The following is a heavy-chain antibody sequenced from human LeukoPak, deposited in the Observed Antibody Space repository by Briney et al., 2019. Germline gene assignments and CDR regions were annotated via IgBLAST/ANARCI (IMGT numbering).Heavy chain of an antibody. CDR1: GYTFTSYY. V-gene: IGHV1-2*02. Sequence: ASVTVSCKASGYTFTSYYMHWVRQAPGQGLEWMGWINPNSGGTNYAQKFQGRVTMTRDTSISTAYMELSRLRSDDTAVYYCARETPSGYSYGVYGMDVWGQGTTVTVSS. CDR2: INPNSGGT. J-gene: IGHJ6*02. D-gene: IGHD5-18*01. CDR3: ARETPSGYSYGVYGMDV.